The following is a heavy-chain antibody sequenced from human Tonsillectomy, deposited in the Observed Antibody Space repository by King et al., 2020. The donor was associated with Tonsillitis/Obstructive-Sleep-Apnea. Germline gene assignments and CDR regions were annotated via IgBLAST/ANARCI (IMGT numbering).Heavy chain of an antibody. CDR2: INHSGST. CDR3: ARVYGDYVWYFDY. D-gene: IGHD4-17*01. J-gene: IGHJ4*02. Sequence: VQLQQWGAGLLKPSETLSLTCAVYGGSFSGYYWSWIRQPPGKGLEWIGEINHSGSTNYNPSLKSRVTISVDTSKNQFSLKLSSVTAADTAVYYCARVYGDYVWYFDYWGQGTLVTVSS. CDR1: GGSFSGYY. V-gene: IGHV4-34*01.